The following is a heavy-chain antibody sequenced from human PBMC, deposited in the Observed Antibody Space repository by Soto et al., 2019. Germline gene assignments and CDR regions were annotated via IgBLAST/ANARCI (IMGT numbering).Heavy chain of an antibody. Sequence: ASVKVSCKASGYTFTSYGISWVRQAPGQGLEWMGWISAYNGNTNYAQKLQGRVTMTTDTSTSTAYMELRSLRSDDTAVYYCARALLRHDYIWGSYRNDFDYWGQGTLVTVSS. D-gene: IGHD3-16*02. V-gene: IGHV1-18*01. CDR2: ISAYNGNT. CDR3: ARALLRHDYIWGSYRNDFDY. J-gene: IGHJ4*02. CDR1: GYTFTSYG.